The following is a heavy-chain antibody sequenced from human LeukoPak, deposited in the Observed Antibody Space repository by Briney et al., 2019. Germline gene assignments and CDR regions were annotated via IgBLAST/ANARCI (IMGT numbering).Heavy chain of an antibody. V-gene: IGHV1-2*06. D-gene: IGHD3-22*01. CDR1: GYTFIAYY. CDR2: INPNSGGT. Sequence: ASVTVSCTASGYTFIAYYIHWLRQAPGQGLEWMGRINPNSGGTNYAQKFQGRVTMTRDTSITTAYMELNSLTSDDTAVYYCARRGSGYYDSREAFNMWGQGTMVTVSS. J-gene: IGHJ3*02. CDR3: ARRGSGYYDSREAFNM.